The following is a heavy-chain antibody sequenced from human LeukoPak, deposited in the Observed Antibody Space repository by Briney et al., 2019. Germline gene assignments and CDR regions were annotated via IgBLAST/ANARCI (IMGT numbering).Heavy chain of an antibody. CDR3: ARGGVDYYDSSGYYYFDY. Sequence: GGSLRLSCAGSGFTFSVYSMHWVRQAPGRGLEYVSAINSSGDSTYYANSVKGRFTISRDNSKNTLYLQMSSLRAEDTAVYYCARGGVDYYDSSGYYYFDYWGQGTLLTVSS. V-gene: IGHV3-64*01. CDR1: GFTFSVYS. D-gene: IGHD3-22*01. J-gene: IGHJ4*02. CDR2: INSSGDST.